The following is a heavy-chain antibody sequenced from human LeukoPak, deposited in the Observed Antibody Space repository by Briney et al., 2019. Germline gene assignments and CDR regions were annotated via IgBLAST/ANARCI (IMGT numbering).Heavy chain of an antibody. V-gene: IGHV3-30*18. CDR2: ISDDGRNK. Sequence: GGSLRLSCAASGFSFISYVMHWVRQAPGKGLEWVGVISDDGRNKKYADSVKGRFTISRDNSKDTLYLQMNSLRDEDTAVYYCAKRPSDYGDYVTYFDYWGQGTLVTVSS. CDR1: GFSFISYV. D-gene: IGHD4-17*01. J-gene: IGHJ4*02. CDR3: AKRPSDYGDYVTYFDY.